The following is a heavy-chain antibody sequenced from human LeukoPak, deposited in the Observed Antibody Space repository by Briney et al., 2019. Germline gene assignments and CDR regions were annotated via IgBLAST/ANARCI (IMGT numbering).Heavy chain of an antibody. V-gene: IGHV3-23*01. J-gene: IGHJ4*02. CDR3: AKPRPLDSSSWSHGDY. Sequence: GGSLRLSCAASGFTFGSYAMSWVRQAPGKGLEWVSAISGSGDSTYCGDSVKGRFTISRDNSKNTLYLQMNSLRAEDTAVYYCAKPRPLDSSSWSHGDYWGQGTLVTVSS. CDR2: ISGSGDST. CDR1: GFTFGSYA. D-gene: IGHD6-13*01.